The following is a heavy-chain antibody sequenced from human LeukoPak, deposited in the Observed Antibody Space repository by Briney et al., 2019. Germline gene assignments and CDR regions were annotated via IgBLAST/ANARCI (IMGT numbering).Heavy chain of an antibody. CDR2: IYYSGST. V-gene: IGHV4-39*07. Sequence: SETLSLTCTVSGGSISSSSYYWGWIRQPPGKGLEWIGSIYYSGSTYYNPSLNSRVTISVDTSKNQFSLKLSSVPAADTAVYYCARETAGYSSSWPKTVNYFDYWGQGTLVTVSS. CDR1: GGSISSSSYY. CDR3: ARETAGYSSSWPKTVNYFDY. J-gene: IGHJ4*02. D-gene: IGHD6-13*01.